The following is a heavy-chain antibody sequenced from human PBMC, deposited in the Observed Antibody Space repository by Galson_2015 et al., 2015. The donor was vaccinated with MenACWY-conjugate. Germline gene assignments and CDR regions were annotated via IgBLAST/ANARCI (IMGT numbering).Heavy chain of an antibody. Sequence: SLRLSCAASGFTFSNAWMSWVRQAPGKGLEWVGRIKSKTDGGTTDYAAPVEGRFTISRDDSKNTLYLQMNSLKTEDTAVYYCTTDRVWYSSGLNVWGQGTTVTVSS. J-gene: IGHJ6*02. V-gene: IGHV3-15*01. CDR2: IKSKTDGGTT. CDR1: GFTFSNAW. D-gene: IGHD6-19*01. CDR3: TTDRVWYSSGLNV.